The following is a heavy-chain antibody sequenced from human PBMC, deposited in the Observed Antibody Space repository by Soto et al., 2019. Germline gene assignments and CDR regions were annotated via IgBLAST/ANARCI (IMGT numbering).Heavy chain of an antibody. J-gene: IGHJ4*02. V-gene: IGHV1-69*13. D-gene: IGHD6-13*01. CDR2: IIPIFGTA. CDR1: GGTFSSYA. CDR3: ARSYSSSWWYFDY. Sequence: ASVKVSCKASGGTFSSYAISWVRQAPGQWLEWMGGIIPIFGTANYAQKFQGRVTITADESTSTAYMELSSLRSEDTAVYYCARSYSSSWWYFDYWGQGTLVTVSS.